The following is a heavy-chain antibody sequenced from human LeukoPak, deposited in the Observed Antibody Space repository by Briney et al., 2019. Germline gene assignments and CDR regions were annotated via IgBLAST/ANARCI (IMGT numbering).Heavy chain of an antibody. D-gene: IGHD6-19*01. CDR1: GYTFTGYY. V-gene: IGHV1-2*02. J-gene: IGHJ4*02. Sequence: AAVTVSRQSSGYTFTGYYMHWLRQAPGQGLEWMGWINPNSGGTNYAQKFQGRVTMTRDTSISTAYMELSRLRSDDTAVYYCAREGYSSGNFDYWGQGTLVTVSS. CDR2: INPNSGGT. CDR3: AREGYSSGNFDY.